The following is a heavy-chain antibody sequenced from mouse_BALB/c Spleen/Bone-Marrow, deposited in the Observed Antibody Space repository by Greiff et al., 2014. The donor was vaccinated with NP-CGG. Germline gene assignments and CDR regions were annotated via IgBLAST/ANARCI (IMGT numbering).Heavy chain of an antibody. D-gene: IGHD1-1*01. V-gene: IGHV1-14*01. J-gene: IGHJ2*01. Sequence: VQLQQPGPELVKPGASVKMSCKASGYTFTSYIMHWVKQKPGQGLEWIGYINPYNDDTKYNEKFKGEATLTSDKSSSTAYMELSSLTSEDSAVYYCARSYGSPFDYWGQGTTLTVSS. CDR3: ARSYGSPFDY. CDR1: GYTFTSYI. CDR2: INPYNDDT.